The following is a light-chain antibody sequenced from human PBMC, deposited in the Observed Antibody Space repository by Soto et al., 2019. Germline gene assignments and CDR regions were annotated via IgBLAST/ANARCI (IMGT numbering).Light chain of an antibody. J-gene: IGKJ2*01. CDR2: ASS. Sequence: EIVLTQSPDTLSLSPGERATLSCRASQSVGSYLAWYQQKPGQAPRLLIYASSNRATGIPARFSGSGSGIDFTLTISSLEPEDFAVYYCQQYGSSPFTFGQGTKLEIK. V-gene: IGKV3-11*01. CDR3: QQYGSSPFT. CDR1: QSVGSY.